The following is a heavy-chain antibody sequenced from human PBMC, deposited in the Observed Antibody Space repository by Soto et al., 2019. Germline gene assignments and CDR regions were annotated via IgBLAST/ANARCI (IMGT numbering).Heavy chain of an antibody. CDR1: GFTFSSYS. Sequence: HPGGSLRLSCAASGFTFSSYSMNWVRQAPGKGLEWVSYISSSSSAIYCADSVKGRFTISRDNAKNSLYLQMNSLRDEDTAVYYCARDRCTNGVCYFGWFDPWGQGTLVTVSS. D-gene: IGHD2-8*01. CDR3: ARDRCTNGVCYFGWFDP. J-gene: IGHJ5*02. CDR2: ISSSSSAI. V-gene: IGHV3-48*02.